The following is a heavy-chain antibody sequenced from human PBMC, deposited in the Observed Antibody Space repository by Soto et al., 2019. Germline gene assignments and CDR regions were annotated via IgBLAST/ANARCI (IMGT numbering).Heavy chain of an antibody. D-gene: IGHD3-10*01. CDR3: ARLEEMVRGVIDY. J-gene: IGHJ4*02. V-gene: IGHV4-39*01. CDR2: IYYSGST. CDR1: GGSISSSSYY. Sequence: SETLSLTCTVSGGSISSSSYYWGWIRQPPGKGLEWIGSIYYSGSTYYNPSLKSRVTISVDTSKNQFSLKLSSVTAADTAVYYCARLEEMVRGVIDYWGQGTLVTVS.